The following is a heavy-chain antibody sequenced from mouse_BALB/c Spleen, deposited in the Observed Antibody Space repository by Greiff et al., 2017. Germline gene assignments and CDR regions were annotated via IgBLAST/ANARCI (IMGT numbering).Heavy chain of an antibody. V-gene: IGHV1-39*01. CDR2: INPYYGST. J-gene: IGHJ4*01. CDR3: ARSGGNYVVDY. CDR1: GYSFTDYI. Sequence: EVQLQQTGPELVKPGASVKISCKASGYSFTDYIMLWVKQSHGKSLEWIGNINPYYGSTSYNLKFKGKATLTVDKSSSTAYMQLNSLTSEDSAVYYCARSGGNYVVDYWGQGTSVTVSS. D-gene: IGHD2-1*01.